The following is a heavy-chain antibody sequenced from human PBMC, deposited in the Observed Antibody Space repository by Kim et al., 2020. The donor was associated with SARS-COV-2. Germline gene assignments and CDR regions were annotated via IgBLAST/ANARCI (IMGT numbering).Heavy chain of an antibody. J-gene: IGHJ6*02. CDR2: IGIAGDT. CDR1: SFTLSQYE. Sequence: GGSLRLSCVASSFTLSQYEIHWVRQATGGRLEWVAGIGIAGDTYYPDPVKGRFTISRDNVRDSVSLQLNSLTAGDSGVYYCTRGQKGMDVWGQGTTVTVSS. CDR3: TRGQKGMDV. V-gene: IGHV3-13*04.